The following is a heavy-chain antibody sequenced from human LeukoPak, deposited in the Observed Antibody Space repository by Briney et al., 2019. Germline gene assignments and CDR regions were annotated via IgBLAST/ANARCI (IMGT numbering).Heavy chain of an antibody. CDR2: ISGSGGST. CDR1: GFTFSSYS. V-gene: IGHV3-23*01. CDR3: AKDQNLDYYDSTSLIDY. J-gene: IGHJ4*02. Sequence: GGSLRLSCAASGFTFSSYSMNWVRQAPGKGLEWVSAISGSGGSTYYADSVKGRFTISRDNSKNTLYLQMNSLRAEDTAVYYCAKDQNLDYYDSTSLIDYWGQGTLVTVSS. D-gene: IGHD3-22*01.